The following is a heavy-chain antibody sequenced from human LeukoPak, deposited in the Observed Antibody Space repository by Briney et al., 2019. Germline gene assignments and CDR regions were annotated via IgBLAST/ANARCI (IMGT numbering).Heavy chain of an antibody. J-gene: IGHJ4*02. CDR2: IYSGGST. CDR1: GFTVSSNY. D-gene: IGHD5-24*01. Sequence: GGSLRLSCAASGFTVSSNYMSWVRQAPGKGLEWVSVIYSGGSTYYADSVKGRFTISRDNSKNTLYLQMNSLRAEDTAVYYCAREGDGYNCVGYWGQGTLVTVSS. CDR3: AREGDGYNCVGY. V-gene: IGHV3-66*01.